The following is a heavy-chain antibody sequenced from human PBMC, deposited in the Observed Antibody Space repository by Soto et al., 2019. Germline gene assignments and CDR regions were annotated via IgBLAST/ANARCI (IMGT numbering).Heavy chain of an antibody. CDR2: IKPDGSAT. V-gene: IGHV3-7*01. CDR1: GFTFGSYW. CDR3: ARAGYCGPGCYYYFDX. J-gene: IGHJ4*02. D-gene: IGHD2-21*02. Sequence: EVQLVESGGGLVQPGGSLRLSCAVSGFTFGSYWMNWVRLIPGKGLEWVAYIKPDGSATYYVDSVKGRFTISRDNANNSLYLQMNSLRVEDTSLYYCARAGYCGPGCYYYFDXXXXG.